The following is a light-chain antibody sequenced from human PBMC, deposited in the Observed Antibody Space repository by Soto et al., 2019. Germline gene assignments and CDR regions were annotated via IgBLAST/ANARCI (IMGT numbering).Light chain of an antibody. J-gene: IGLJ2*01. CDR1: SSNIGAGYD. CDR3: QSYDSSLSCYVV. V-gene: IGLV1-40*01. CDR2: GNS. Sequence: QSVLTQPPSVSGAPGQRVTISCTGSSSNIGAGYDVHWYQQLPGTAPKLLIYGNSNRPSGVPDRFSGSKSSTSASLAITGLQAEDEADYYCQSYDSSLSCYVVFGGGTKLTV.